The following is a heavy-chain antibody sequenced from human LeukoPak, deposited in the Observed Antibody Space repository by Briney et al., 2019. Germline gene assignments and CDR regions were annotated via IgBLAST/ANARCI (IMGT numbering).Heavy chain of an antibody. Sequence: SQTLSLTCTVSGGSISSGGYYWSWIRQHPGKGLEWIGYIYNSGSTYYNPSLKSRVTISVDTSKNQFSLKLSSVTAADTAVYYCARVRYGSGSYRTNYFDYWGQGTLVTVSS. V-gene: IGHV4-31*03. CDR1: GGSISSGGYY. J-gene: IGHJ4*02. D-gene: IGHD3-10*01. CDR3: ARVRYGSGSYRTNYFDY. CDR2: IYNSGST.